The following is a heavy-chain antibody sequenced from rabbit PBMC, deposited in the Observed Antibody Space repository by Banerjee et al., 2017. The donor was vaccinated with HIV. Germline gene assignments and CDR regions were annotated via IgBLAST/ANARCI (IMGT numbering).Heavy chain of an antibody. V-gene: IGHV1S45*01. CDR3: ARDTGSSFSSYGMDL. CDR1: GFSFNHIYW. CDR2: IDTGKS. J-gene: IGHJ6*01. Sequence: QERLVESGGGLVKPEGSLKLTCTASGFSFNHIYWICWVRQAPGKGLEWITCIDTGKSVYASWAKGRFIMSRTSSTTVTLQMTSLTAADTATYFCARDTGSSFSSYGMDLWGPGTLVTVS. D-gene: IGHD8-1*01.